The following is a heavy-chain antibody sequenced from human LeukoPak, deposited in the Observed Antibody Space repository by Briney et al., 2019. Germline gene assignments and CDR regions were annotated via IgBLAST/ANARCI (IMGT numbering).Heavy chain of an antibody. J-gene: IGHJ4*02. V-gene: IGHV3-48*03. D-gene: IGHD3-16*01. CDR2: ISSSGSTI. CDR3: ARVGNDYVLDY. CDR1: GFTFSSYE. Sequence: GGSLRLSCAASGFTFSSYEMNWVRQAPGKGLEWVSYISSSGSTIYYADSVKGRFTISRDNAKNSLYLQMNSLGAEDTAVYYCARVGNDYVLDYWGQGTLVTVSS.